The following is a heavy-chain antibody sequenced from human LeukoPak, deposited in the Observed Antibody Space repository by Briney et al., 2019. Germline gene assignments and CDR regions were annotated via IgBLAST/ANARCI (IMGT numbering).Heavy chain of an antibody. V-gene: IGHV3-23*01. J-gene: IGHJ4*02. CDR3: AKGVRSSGSYPENFDY. Sequence: GGSLRLSCAASGFTFSSDAMSWVRQAPGQGLEGVSTSSGSGGRTYYADSVKGRFTISRDNSKNTLYLQMNSLRVEDTAVHYSAKGVRSSGSYPENFDYWGQGTLVTVSS. CDR1: GFTFSSDA. CDR2: SSGSGGRT. D-gene: IGHD6-19*01.